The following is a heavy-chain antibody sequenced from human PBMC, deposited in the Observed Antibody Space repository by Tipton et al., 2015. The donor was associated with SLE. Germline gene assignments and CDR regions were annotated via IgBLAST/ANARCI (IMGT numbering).Heavy chain of an antibody. V-gene: IGHV4-61*05. J-gene: IGHJ6*03. D-gene: IGHD4-11*01. CDR2: IYYRGST. CDR1: GGSISSSSYY. CDR3: ARTGAYSNFYYYYYMDV. Sequence: TLSLTCTVSGGSISSSSYYWAWIRQPPGKGLEWIGDIYYRGSTSYNPSLKSRVSISLDTSKNQFALRLSSVTAADTGVYYCARTGAYSNFYYYYYMDVWGEGTTVTVSS.